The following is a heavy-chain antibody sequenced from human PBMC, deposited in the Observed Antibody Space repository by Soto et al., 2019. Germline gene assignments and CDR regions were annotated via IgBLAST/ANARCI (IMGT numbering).Heavy chain of an antibody. V-gene: IGHV4-4*02. CDR3: ARDRRHGYCSSTSCYEEYYYYYYMDV. Sequence: SETLSLTCAVSSGSISSSNWWSWVRQPPGKGLEWIGEIYHSGSTNYNPSLKSRVTISVDKSKNQFSLKLSSVTAADTAVYYCARDRRHGYCSSTSCYEEYYYYYYMDVWGKGTTVTVSS. D-gene: IGHD2-2*01. CDR2: IYHSGST. CDR1: SGSISSSNW. J-gene: IGHJ6*03.